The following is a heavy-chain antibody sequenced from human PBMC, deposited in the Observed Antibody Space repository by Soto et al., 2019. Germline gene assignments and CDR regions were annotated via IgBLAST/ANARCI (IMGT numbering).Heavy chain of an antibody. CDR2: IIPIFGTA. D-gene: IGHD2-2*01. J-gene: IGHJ4*02. CDR1: GYTFSPYG. CDR3: ARAQEPDIVVVPAAGFDY. V-gene: IGHV1-69*13. Sequence: ASVKVSCKASGYTFSPYGITWVRQAPGAGREWMGGIIPIFGTANYAQKFQGRVTITADESTSTAYMELSSLRSEDTAVYYCARAQEPDIVVVPAAGFDYWGQGALVTDSS.